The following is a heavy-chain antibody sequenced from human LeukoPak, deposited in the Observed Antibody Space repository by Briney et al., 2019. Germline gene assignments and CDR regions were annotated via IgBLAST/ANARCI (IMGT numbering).Heavy chain of an antibody. CDR3: ARSYCSGGSCYEY. Sequence: ASVKVSCKASGYTFTGYYMHWVRQAPGQGLEWMGWINPNSGGTNYAQKFQGWVTMTRDTSISTAYMELSRLRSDDTAVYYCARSYCSGGSCYEYWGQGTLVTVSS. D-gene: IGHD2-15*01. CDR2: INPNSGGT. CDR1: GYTFTGYY. V-gene: IGHV1-2*04. J-gene: IGHJ4*02.